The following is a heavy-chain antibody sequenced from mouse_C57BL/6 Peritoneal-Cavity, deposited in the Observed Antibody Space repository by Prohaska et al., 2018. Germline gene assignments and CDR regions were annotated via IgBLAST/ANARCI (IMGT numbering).Heavy chain of an antibody. CDR2: ISSGSRTI. J-gene: IGHJ3*01. CDR3: ARDPAWFAY. CDR1: GFTFSDYG. V-gene: IGHV5-17*01. Sequence: EVQLVESGGGLVKPGGSLKLSCAASGFTFSDYGMHWVRQAPEQGLEWVSFISSGSRTIYYADTVKGRFTISRDNAKNTLFLQMTSLRSEDTAMYYWARDPAWFAYWGQGTLVTVSA.